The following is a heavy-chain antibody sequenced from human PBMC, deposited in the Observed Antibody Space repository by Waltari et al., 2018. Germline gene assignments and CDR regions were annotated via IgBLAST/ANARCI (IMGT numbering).Heavy chain of an antibody. CDR2: IIPTLCIA. V-gene: IGHV1-69*10. Sequence: QVQLVQSGAEVKKPGCSVKVSCKASVGTFSSYAISWVRQAPGQGLEWMGGIIPTLCIANYGKNFQGRVTSTADKSTSTAYMELSSMGSEDTAVYYCAREGGLRDLNWFDPWGQGTLVTVSS. CDR3: AREGGLRDLNWFDP. CDR1: VGTFSSYA. J-gene: IGHJ5*02. D-gene: IGHD5-12*01.